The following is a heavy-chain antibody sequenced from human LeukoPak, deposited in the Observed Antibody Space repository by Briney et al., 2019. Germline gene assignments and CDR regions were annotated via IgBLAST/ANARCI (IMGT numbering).Heavy chain of an antibody. V-gene: IGHV1-18*04. J-gene: IGHJ6*02. Sequence: ASVKVSCKASGYTFTGYYMHWVRQAPGQGLEWMGWISAYNGNTNYAQKLQGRVTMTTDTSTSTAYMELSSLRSEDTAVYYCARVGQETTYYYYYGMDVWGQGTTVTVS. CDR2: ISAYNGNT. D-gene: IGHD4-11*01. CDR3: ARVGQETTYYYYYGMDV. CDR1: GYTFTGYY.